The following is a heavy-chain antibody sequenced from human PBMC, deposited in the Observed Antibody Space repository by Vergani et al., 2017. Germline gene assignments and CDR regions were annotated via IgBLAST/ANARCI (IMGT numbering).Heavy chain of an antibody. Sequence: QLQLQESGPGLVKPSETLSLTCTVSGGSISSSSYYWGWIRQPPGKGLEWIGSIYYSGSTYYNPSLKSRVTLSVDTSKNQFSLKLSSVTAADTAVYYCARRWVVVVPAAMTGWFDPWGQGTLVTVSS. J-gene: IGHJ5*02. CDR1: GGSISSSSYY. D-gene: IGHD2-2*01. CDR3: ARRWVVVVPAAMTGWFDP. CDR2: IYYSGST. V-gene: IGHV4-39*01.